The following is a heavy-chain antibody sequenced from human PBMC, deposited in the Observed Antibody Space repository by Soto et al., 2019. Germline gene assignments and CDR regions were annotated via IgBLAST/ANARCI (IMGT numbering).Heavy chain of an antibody. D-gene: IGHD2-2*01. CDR3: TTVTHAPV. Sequence: GGSLRLSCVVSGLTFTDAWMSWVRQAPGKGLEWVGRMKDRRAGGTTDYGAPVKGRFTISRDDLKNTLYLQMDSLKTEDTAVYYCTTVTHAPVGGQGTTVTVSS. V-gene: IGHV3-15*01. CDR1: GLTFTDAW. J-gene: IGHJ6*02. CDR2: MKDRRAGGTT.